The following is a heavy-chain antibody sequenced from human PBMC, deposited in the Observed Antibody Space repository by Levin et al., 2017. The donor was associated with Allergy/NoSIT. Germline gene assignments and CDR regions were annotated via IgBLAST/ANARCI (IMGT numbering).Heavy chain of an antibody. V-gene: IGHV4-59*01. Sequence: PSETLSLTCTVSGGSISSYYWSWIRQPPGKGLEWIGYIYYSGSTNYNPSLKSRVTISVDTSKNQFSLKLSSVTAADTAVYYCARVNSISYYFDYWGQGTLVTVSS. CDR2: IYYSGST. CDR3: ARVNSISYYFDY. CDR1: GGSISSYY. D-gene: IGHD3-3*01. J-gene: IGHJ4*02.